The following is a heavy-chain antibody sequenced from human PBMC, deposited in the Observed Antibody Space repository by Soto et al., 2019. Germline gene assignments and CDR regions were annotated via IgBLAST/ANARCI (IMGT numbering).Heavy chain of an antibody. D-gene: IGHD6-19*01. CDR2: IYSSGST. CDR1: GGSIRSHY. V-gene: IGHV4-4*07. CDR3: ARDPPGITVPGSIVYFDS. J-gene: IGHJ4*02. Sequence: SETLSLTCTVSGGSIRSHYRSWIRQPAGKGLEWIGRIYSSGSTDYNPSLKSRVTMSVDTSKNQFSLKLNSVTAADTAVYYCARDPPGITVPGSIVYFDSWGQGTLVTV.